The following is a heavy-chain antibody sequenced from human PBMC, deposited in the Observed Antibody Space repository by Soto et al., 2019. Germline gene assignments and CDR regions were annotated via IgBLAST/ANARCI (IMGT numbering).Heavy chain of an antibody. V-gene: IGHV3-23*01. J-gene: IGHJ4*02. D-gene: IGHD3-16*02. CDR2: IGGGGRTK. CDR3: AKSSNDFVWGTFRHLDS. CDR1: GLSFSSYA. Sequence: EVQLLESGGGLVQPGGSLRLSCAASGLSFSSYAMTWVRQAPGKGLEWVSAIGGGGRTKYYADSVEGRFNISRDNSKNTLYLHMSSLRGEDTAVYHCAKSSNDFVWGTFRHLDSWGQGTLVTVSS.